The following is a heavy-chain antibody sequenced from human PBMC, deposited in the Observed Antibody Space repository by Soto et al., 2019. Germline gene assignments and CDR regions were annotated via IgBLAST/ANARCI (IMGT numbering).Heavy chain of an antibody. Sequence: GGSLRLSCAASGFTFSSYSMNWVRQAPGKGLEWVSYISSSSSTIYYAHSVKGRFTISRDNAKNSLYLQMNSLRAEDTAVYYCARDRDAGDAFDIWGQGTMVTVSS. CDR3: ARDRDAGDAFDI. J-gene: IGHJ3*02. CDR2: ISSSSSTI. CDR1: GFTFSSYS. D-gene: IGHD2-8*01. V-gene: IGHV3-48*04.